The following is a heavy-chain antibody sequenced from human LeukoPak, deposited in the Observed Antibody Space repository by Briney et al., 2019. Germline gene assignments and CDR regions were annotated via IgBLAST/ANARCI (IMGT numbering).Heavy chain of an antibody. CDR3: ITTLYGDYVWENY. Sequence: PGGSLRLSCAASGFTFSSYSMNWVRQAPGKGLEWVSSISSSSSYIYYADSVKGRFTISRDNAKNSLYLQMNSLKIEDTAVYYCITTLYGDYVWENYWGQGTLVTVSS. J-gene: IGHJ4*02. V-gene: IGHV3-21*03. D-gene: IGHD4-17*01. CDR2: ISSSSSYI. CDR1: GFTFSSYS.